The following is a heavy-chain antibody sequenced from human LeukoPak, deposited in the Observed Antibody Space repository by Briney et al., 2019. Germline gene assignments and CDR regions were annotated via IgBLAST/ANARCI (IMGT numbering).Heavy chain of an antibody. Sequence: ASETLSLTCTVSGGSISSSSYYWGWIRQPPGKGLEWIGSIYYTGSTHYNASLKSRVTISADTSKKQFSLKLSSVTAADTAVYYCARQLPGYSSGRSYWYFDLWGRGTLVTVSS. D-gene: IGHD6-19*01. CDR3: ARQLPGYSSGRSYWYFDL. CDR1: GGSISSSSYY. J-gene: IGHJ2*01. CDR2: IYYTGST. V-gene: IGHV4-39*01.